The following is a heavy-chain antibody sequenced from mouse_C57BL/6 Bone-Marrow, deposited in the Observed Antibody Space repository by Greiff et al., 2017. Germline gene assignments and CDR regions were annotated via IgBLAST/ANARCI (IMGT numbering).Heavy chain of an antibody. CDR3: ATHYYGSSFQDDY. D-gene: IGHD1-1*01. CDR1: GYTFTDYY. Sequence: VQLQQSGPELVKPGASVKISCKASGYTFTDYYMNWVKQSHGKSLEWIGDINPNNGGTSYNEKFKGKATLTVDKSSSTAYMELRSLTSEDSAVYYCATHYYGSSFQDDYWGQGTLVTVSA. V-gene: IGHV1-26*01. J-gene: IGHJ3*01. CDR2: INPNNGGT.